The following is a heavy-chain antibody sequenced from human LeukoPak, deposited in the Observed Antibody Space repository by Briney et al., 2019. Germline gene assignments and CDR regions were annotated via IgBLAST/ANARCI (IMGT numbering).Heavy chain of an antibody. CDR3: ARTGSGWYRHYFDY. J-gene: IGHJ4*02. CDR2: ISGSGGST. D-gene: IGHD6-19*01. V-gene: IGHV3-23*01. Sequence: PGGSLRLSCAASGFTFSSYAMSWVRQAPGKGLEWVSAISGSGGSTYYADSVKGRFTISRDNSKNTLYLQMNSLSIEDTAVYYCARTGSGWYRHYFDYWGQGTLVTVSS. CDR1: GFTFSSYA.